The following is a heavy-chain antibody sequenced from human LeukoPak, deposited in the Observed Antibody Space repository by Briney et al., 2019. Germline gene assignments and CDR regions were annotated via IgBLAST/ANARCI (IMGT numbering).Heavy chain of an antibody. J-gene: IGHJ4*02. CDR2: ISSTGNTI. Sequence: GGSLRLSCAVSGFTFSSYSMNWVRQAPGKGLEWVSYISSTGNTIYYADSVKGRFTISRDNAKNSLYLQMNSLRAEDTPVYYCAKPDLDYGDYDWGQGTLVTVSS. D-gene: IGHD4-17*01. CDR3: AKPDLDYGDYD. V-gene: IGHV3-48*01. CDR1: GFTFSSYS.